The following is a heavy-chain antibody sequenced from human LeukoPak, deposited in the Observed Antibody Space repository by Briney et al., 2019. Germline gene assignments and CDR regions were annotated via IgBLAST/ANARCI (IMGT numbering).Heavy chain of an antibody. CDR2: INPSGGST. CDR1: GYTFTDYH. Sequence: GASVKVSCKASGYTFTDYHMHWVRQAPGQGLEWMGIINPSGGSTTYAQKFQGKVTMTRDTSTSTVYMELSNLRSEDTAVYYCARTSDYVNSFDYWGQGTLVTVSS. V-gene: IGHV1-46*01. J-gene: IGHJ4*02. D-gene: IGHD3-16*01. CDR3: ARTSDYVNSFDY.